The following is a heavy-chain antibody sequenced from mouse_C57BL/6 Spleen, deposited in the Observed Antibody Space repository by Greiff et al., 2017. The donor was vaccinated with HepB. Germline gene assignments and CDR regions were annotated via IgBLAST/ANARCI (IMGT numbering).Heavy chain of an antibody. CDR3: ARDYDSLAY. CDR2: IHPNSGST. J-gene: IGHJ3*01. D-gene: IGHD2-4*01. V-gene: IGHV1-64*01. Sequence: QVQLQHPGAELVKPGASVKLSCKASGYTFTSYWMHWVKQSPGQGLEWIGMIHPNSGSTNYNEKFKSKATLTVDKSSSTAYMQLSSLTSEDSAVYYCARDYDSLAYWGQGTLVTVSA. CDR1: GYTFTSYW.